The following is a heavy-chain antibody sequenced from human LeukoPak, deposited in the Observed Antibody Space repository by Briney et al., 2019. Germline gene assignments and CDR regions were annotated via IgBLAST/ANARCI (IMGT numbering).Heavy chain of an antibody. V-gene: IGHV4-34*01. CDR3: ASGGYRDNWFDP. CDR2: INHSGST. J-gene: IGHJ5*02. D-gene: IGHD5-12*01. CDR1: GGSFSGYY. Sequence: SETLSLTCAVYGGSFSGYYWSWIRQPPGKGLEWIGEINHSGSTNYNPSLKSRVTISVDTSKSQFSLKLSSVTAADTAVYYCASGGYRDNWFDPWGQGTLVTVSS.